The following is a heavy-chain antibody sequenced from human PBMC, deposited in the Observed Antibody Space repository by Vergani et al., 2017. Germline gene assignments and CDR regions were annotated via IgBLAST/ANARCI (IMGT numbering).Heavy chain of an antibody. CDR3: ARADGVGSGSYYMDY. CDR1: GGSFSGYY. D-gene: IGHD3-10*01. Sequence: QVQLQQWGAGLLKPSETLSLTCAVYGGSFSGYYWSWIRQPPGTGLEWIGEINRSGSTNYNPSLKSRVTISVDTSKNQFSLKLSSVTAADTAVYYCARADGVGSGSYYMDYWGQGTLVTVSS. J-gene: IGHJ4*02. CDR2: INRSGST. V-gene: IGHV4-34*01.